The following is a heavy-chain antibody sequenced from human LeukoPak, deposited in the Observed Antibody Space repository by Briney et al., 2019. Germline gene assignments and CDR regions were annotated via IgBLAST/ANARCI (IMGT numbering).Heavy chain of an antibody. D-gene: IGHD6-19*01. Sequence: GGSLSLSCAASGFTFSSYSMHWVRQAPGKGLEFVSAISSNGGSTYYAKSVKGRFTISRDISKNTLYLQMGSLRPEDMAVDYWARVDYGSGCDSWGQGTLVTVSS. CDR3: ARVDYGSGCDS. CDR2: ISSNGGST. V-gene: IGHV3-64*01. CDR1: GFTFSSYS. J-gene: IGHJ4*02.